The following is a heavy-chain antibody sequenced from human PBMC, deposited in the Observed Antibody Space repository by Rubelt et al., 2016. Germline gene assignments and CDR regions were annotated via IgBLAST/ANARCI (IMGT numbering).Heavy chain of an antibody. V-gene: IGHV4-34*01. J-gene: IGHJ2*01. CDR3: ARESGVYFDL. CDR1: GGSFSGYY. D-gene: IGHD3-10*01. Sequence: QVQLQQWGAGLLKPSETLSLTCAVYGGSFSGYYWSWIRQPPGKGLEWIGEINHSGSTNYNPSLKSRVTISVDTSKNQFSLKLSSVTAADTAVYYCARESGVYFDLWGRGTLVTVSS. CDR2: INHSGST.